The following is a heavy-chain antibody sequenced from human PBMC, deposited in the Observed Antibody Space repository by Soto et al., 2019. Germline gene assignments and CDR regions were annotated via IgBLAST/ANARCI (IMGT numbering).Heavy chain of an antibody. J-gene: IGHJ6*02. V-gene: IGHV3-21*04. CDR3: ARLVSCSGGTCFSDYSYYGMEV. D-gene: IGHD2-15*01. Sequence: EKRLVESGGGLVKPGGSLRLSCAASGFPFSTFSMNWVRQAPGKGLEWVSSITIGSSYINYADSVKGRFAITTDDAQKSLFLQMNNLRTEDTAVFYCARLVSCSGGTCFSDYSYYGMEVWGQGTTVTVSS. CDR1: GFPFSTFS. CDR2: ITIGSSYI.